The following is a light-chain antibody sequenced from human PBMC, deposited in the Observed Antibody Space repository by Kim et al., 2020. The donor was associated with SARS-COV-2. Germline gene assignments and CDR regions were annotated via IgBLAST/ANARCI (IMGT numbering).Light chain of an antibody. V-gene: IGLV2-14*04. J-gene: IGLJ1*01. CDR1: SSDFGHYNS. CDR2: DVT. CDR3: NSYTSSTSDV. Sequence: GQSITISCTKTSSDFGHYNSVSWYQQHPGKAPKLMIYDVTRRPSGVSIRFSGSKSGNTASLTISGLQAEDEADYYCNSYTSSTSDVFGTGTKVTVL.